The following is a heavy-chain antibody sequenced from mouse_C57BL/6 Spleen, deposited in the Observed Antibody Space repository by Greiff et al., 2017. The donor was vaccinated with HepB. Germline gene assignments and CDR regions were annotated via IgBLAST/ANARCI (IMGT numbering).Heavy chain of an antibody. J-gene: IGHJ4*01. CDR2: ISSGSSTI. D-gene: IGHD2-4*01. CDR1: GFTFSDYG. CDR3: ARRPIYYDYDYAMDY. V-gene: IGHV5-17*01. Sequence: EVKVVESGGGLVKPGGSLKLSCAASGFTFSDYGMHWVRQAPEKGLEWVAYISSGSSTIYYADTVKGRFTISRDNAKNTLFLQMTSLRSEDTAMYYCARRPIYYDYDYAMDYWGQGTSVTVAS.